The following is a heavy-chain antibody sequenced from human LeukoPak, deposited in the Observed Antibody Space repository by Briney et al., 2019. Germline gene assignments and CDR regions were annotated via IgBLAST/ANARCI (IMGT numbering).Heavy chain of an antibody. V-gene: IGHV3-21*01. CDR2: ISSSSSYI. CDR1: GFTFSSYS. CDR3: ATIVVVPAAMGNSVDY. D-gene: IGHD2-2*01. J-gene: IGHJ4*02. Sequence: GGSLRLSCAASGFTFSSYSMNWVRQAPGKGLEWVSSISSSSSYIYYADSVKGRFTISRDNAKNSLYLQMNSLRAEDTAVYYCATIVVVPAAMGNSVDYWGQGTLVTVSS.